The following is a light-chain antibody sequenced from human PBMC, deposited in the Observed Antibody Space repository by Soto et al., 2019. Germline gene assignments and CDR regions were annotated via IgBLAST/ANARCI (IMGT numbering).Light chain of an antibody. Sequence: QLVLTQPASVSGSPGQSITISCTGTSSDVGGYNYVSWYQQHPGKAPKLMIYEVSNRPSGVSNRFSGSKSGNTASLTISGLQAADEADYYCSSYTSSSHVLFGGGTKLTVL. CDR1: SSDVGGYNY. V-gene: IGLV2-14*01. CDR3: SSYTSSSHVL. CDR2: EVS. J-gene: IGLJ2*01.